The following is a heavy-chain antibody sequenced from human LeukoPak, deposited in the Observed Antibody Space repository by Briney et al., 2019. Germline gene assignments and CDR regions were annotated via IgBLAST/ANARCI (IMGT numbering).Heavy chain of an antibody. CDR2: IYTSGST. CDR3: ARHTQGKYSSSPPYAFDI. D-gene: IGHD6-6*01. Sequence: SETPSLTCTVSGGSISSYYWSWIRQPPGKGLEWIGYIYTSGSTNYNPSLKSRVTISVDTSKNQFSLKLSSVTAADTAVYYCARHTQGKYSSSPPYAFDIWGQGTMVTVSS. V-gene: IGHV4-4*09. J-gene: IGHJ3*02. CDR1: GGSISSYY.